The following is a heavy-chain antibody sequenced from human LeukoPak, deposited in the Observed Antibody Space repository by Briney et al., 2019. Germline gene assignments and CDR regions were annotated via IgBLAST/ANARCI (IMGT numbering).Heavy chain of an antibody. CDR3: AKGSLTAYYTFDY. CDR1: GFTFSNYA. V-gene: IGHV3-23*01. D-gene: IGHD3-9*01. CDR2: ISDSGANT. J-gene: IGHJ4*02. Sequence: GGSLRLSCAASGFTFSNYAMSWVRQAPGKGLEWVSSISDSGANTYYADSVKGRITISRDNSKNTLNLQMNSLRAEDTAVYYCAKGSLTAYYTFDYWGQGTLVTVSS.